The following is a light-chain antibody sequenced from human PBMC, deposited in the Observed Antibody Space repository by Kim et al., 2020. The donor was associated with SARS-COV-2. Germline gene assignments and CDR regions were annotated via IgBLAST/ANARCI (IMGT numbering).Light chain of an antibody. CDR1: SSNIGNNY. Sequence: ELTQPPSTSGTPGQRVTISCSGRSSNIGNNYVSWYQQLPGTAPKLLIYDNNKRPSGIPDRFSGSKSGTSATLDITGLQTGDEADYYCGTWDGSLSAGVFGGGTQLTVL. CDR2: DNN. J-gene: IGLJ3*02. V-gene: IGLV1-51*01. CDR3: GTWDGSLSAGV.